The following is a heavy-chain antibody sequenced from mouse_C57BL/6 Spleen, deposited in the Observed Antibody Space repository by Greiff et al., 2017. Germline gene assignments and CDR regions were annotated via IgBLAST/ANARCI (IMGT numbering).Heavy chain of an antibody. V-gene: IGHV1-4*01. J-gene: IGHJ4*01. CDR3: TRLYGSSYDAMDY. CDR2: INPSSGYT. CDR1: GYTFTSYT. Sequence: VQLQQSGAELARPGASVKMSCKASGYTFTSYTMHWVKQRPGQGLEWIGYINPSSGYTKYNQKFKDKATVTADKSSSTAYMQLSSLTSDDSAVYYCTRLYGSSYDAMDYWGQGTSVTVSS. D-gene: IGHD1-1*01.